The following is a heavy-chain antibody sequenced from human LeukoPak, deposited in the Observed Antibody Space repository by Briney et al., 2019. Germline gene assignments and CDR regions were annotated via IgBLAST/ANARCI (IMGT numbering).Heavy chain of an antibody. Sequence: PSQTPSLTCTVSGGSISSGGYYRSWIRQPPGKGLEWIGYIYHSGSTYYNPSLKSRVTISVDRSKNQFSLKLSSVTAADTAVYYCARTHSSYYMDVWGKGTTVTVSS. V-gene: IGHV4-30-2*01. CDR3: ARTHSSYYMDV. CDR1: GGSISSGGYY. J-gene: IGHJ6*03. D-gene: IGHD2-21*01. CDR2: IYHSGST.